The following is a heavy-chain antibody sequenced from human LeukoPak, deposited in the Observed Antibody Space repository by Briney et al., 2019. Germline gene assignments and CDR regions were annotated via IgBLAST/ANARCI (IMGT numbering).Heavy chain of an antibody. CDR1: RFTFSRYA. V-gene: IGHV3-23*01. Sequence: GGSLTLSCAASRFTFSRYATLGLRHAAGEALEWVSAITRSGGSTYYAASLKGRFIISRDNSKNTLYLQMNSLRAEDTAVYYCAKGPGPGYFYYYMDVWGKGTTVTVSS. J-gene: IGHJ6*03. CDR3: AKGPGPGYFYYYMDV. CDR2: ITRSGGST.